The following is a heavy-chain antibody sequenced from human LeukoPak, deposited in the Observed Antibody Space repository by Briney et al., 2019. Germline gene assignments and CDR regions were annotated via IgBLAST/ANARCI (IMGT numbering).Heavy chain of an antibody. D-gene: IGHD3-9*01. Sequence: GRSLRLSGAAYGFTFSTYGMHWIRQAPGKGLEWLAIISYDGSDKYYADSVKGRFTIYRDNCKNTLYLEMNSVRAEDTAVYYCAKLHLTGYYYIGTDYWGQGTLVTVSS. CDR1: GFTFSTYG. V-gene: IGHV3-30*18. CDR2: ISYDGSDK. CDR3: AKLHLTGYYYIGTDY. J-gene: IGHJ4*02.